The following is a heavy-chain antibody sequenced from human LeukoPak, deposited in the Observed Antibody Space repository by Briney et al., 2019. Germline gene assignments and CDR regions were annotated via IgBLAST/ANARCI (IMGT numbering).Heavy chain of an antibody. CDR1: GGSISSSSYY. Sequence: PSETLSLTCTVSGGSISSSSYYWGWIRQPPGKGLEWIGSIYYSGSTYYNPSLKSRVTISVDTSKNQFSLKLSSVTAADTAVYYCAKNDIAARSAKPEYYYYYYMDVWGKGTTVTVSS. D-gene: IGHD6-6*01. CDR3: AKNDIAARSAKPEYYYYYYMDV. J-gene: IGHJ6*03. CDR2: IYYSGST. V-gene: IGHV4-39*01.